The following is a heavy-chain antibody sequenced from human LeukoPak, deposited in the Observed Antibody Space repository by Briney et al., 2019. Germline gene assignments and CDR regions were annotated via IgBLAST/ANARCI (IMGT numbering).Heavy chain of an antibody. D-gene: IGHD3-10*01. CDR3: ARVRMVRGFDP. J-gene: IGHJ5*02. CDR2: INHSGST. CDR1: GGSFSDYY. V-gene: IGHV4-34*01. Sequence: SETLSLTCGVDGGSFSDYYWSWIRQPPGKGLERIGEINHSGSTNYNPSLKSRVTISVDTSKNQFSLKLSSVTAADTAVCYCARVRMVRGFDPWGQGTLVTVSS.